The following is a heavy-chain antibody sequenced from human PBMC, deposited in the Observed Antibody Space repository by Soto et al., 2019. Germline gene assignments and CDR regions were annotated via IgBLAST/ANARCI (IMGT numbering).Heavy chain of an antibody. V-gene: IGHV3-9*01. D-gene: IGHD4-4*01. J-gene: IGHJ3*02. Sequence: PGGSLRLSCAASGFTLGDYAMHWVRQAPGKGLEWVSGISWNSDNIVYADSVKSRFTISRDNAKNSLYLQMNSLRAEDTALYYCAKDLYSNYGDAFDIWGQGTMVTVSS. CDR1: GFTLGDYA. CDR3: AKDLYSNYGDAFDI. CDR2: ISWNSDNI.